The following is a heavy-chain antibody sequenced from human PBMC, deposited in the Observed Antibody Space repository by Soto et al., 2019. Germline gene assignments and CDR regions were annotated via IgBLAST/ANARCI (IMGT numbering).Heavy chain of an antibody. CDR1: GGSFSGYY. D-gene: IGHD6-13*01. CDR2: INHSGST. V-gene: IGHV4-34*01. CDR3: ARWDSGYSSSWFYYYYGMDV. J-gene: IGHJ6*02. Sequence: PSETLSLTCAVYGGSFSGYYWSWIRQPPGKGLEWIGEINHSGSTNYNPSLKSRVTISVDTSKNQFSMKLSPVTAADTAVYYCARWDSGYSSSWFYYYYGMDVWGQGTTVTVSS.